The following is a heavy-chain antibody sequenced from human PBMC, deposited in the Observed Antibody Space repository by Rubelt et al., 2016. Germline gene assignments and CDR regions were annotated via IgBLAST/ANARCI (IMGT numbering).Heavy chain of an antibody. CDR2: INPDSGGT. J-gene: IGHJ4*02. V-gene: IGHV1-2*02. CDR3: ARGNSGYDDGLDC. CDR1: GYTFTGYY. D-gene: IGHD5-12*01. Sequence: QVQLVQSGAEVKKPGASVKVSCKASGYTFTGYYMHWVRQAPGQGLEWMGWINPDSGGTNYVRKFKVRVTMARNTSVSQAYMNLSRLTSDDTAVYYCARGNSGYDDGLDCWGQGTLVTVST.